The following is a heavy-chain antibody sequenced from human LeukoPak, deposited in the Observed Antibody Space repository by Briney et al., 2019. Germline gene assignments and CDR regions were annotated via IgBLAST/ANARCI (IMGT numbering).Heavy chain of an antibody. CDR3: AKVHSSGWYLDY. Sequence: GGSLRLSCAASGFTFSSYAMSWVRQAPGKGLEWASAISGSGGSTYYADSVKGRFTISRDNSKNTLYLQMNSLRAEDTAVYYCAKVHSSGWYLDYWGQGTLVTVSS. J-gene: IGHJ4*02. CDR2: ISGSGGST. CDR1: GFTFSSYA. D-gene: IGHD6-19*01. V-gene: IGHV3-23*01.